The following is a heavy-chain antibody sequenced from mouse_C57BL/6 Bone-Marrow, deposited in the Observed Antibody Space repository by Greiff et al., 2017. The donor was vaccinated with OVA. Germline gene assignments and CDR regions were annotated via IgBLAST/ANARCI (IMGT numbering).Heavy chain of an antibody. CDR3: ARAAYYSNPFDY. J-gene: IGHJ2*01. CDR2: ISDGGSYT. Sequence: EVKVVESGGGLVKPGGSLKLSCAASGFTFSSYAMSWVRQTPEKRLEWVATISDGGSYTYYPDNVKGRFTISRDNAKNNLYLQMSHLKSEDTAMYYCARAAYYSNPFDYWGQGTTLTVSS. V-gene: IGHV5-4*03. CDR1: GFTFSSYA. D-gene: IGHD2-5*01.